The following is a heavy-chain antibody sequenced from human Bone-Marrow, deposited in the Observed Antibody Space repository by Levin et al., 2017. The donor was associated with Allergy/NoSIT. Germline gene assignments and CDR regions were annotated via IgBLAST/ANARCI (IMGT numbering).Heavy chain of an antibody. D-gene: IGHD2-2*01. Sequence: GESLKISCAASGITVSSKSMSWVRQAPGKGLEWVSVIYNDGRTYYADSVKGRITISRDDSKNTLYLQVNSLGAEDTAVYYCARVGCSSTSCPDWYFDLWGRGTLVTVSS. CDR1: GITVSSKS. J-gene: IGHJ2*01. V-gene: IGHV3-53*01. CDR3: ARVGCSSTSCPDWYFDL. CDR2: IYNDGRT.